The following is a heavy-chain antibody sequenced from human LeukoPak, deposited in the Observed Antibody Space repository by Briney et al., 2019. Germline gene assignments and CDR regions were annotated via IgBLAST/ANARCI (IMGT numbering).Heavy chain of an antibody. Sequence: VASVKVSCKASGYTFTDYYMEWVRQAPGQGLEWMGWINPNSGGTNYAQKFQGRVTMTRDTSISTAYMELSRLRSDDTAVYYCARVRSYCTNGVCYWDLDYWGQGTLVTVSS. J-gene: IGHJ4*02. V-gene: IGHV1-2*02. CDR2: INPNSGGT. D-gene: IGHD2-8*01. CDR3: ARVRSYCTNGVCYWDLDY. CDR1: GYTFTDYY.